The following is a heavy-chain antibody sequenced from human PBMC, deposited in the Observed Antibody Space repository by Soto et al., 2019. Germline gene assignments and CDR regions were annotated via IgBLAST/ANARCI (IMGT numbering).Heavy chain of an antibody. V-gene: IGHV3-11*06. J-gene: IGHJ3*02. CDR1: GFTLSDYF. CDR2: SSSSGGYI. D-gene: IGHD6-25*01. CDR3: ARIQRAAYAVDI. Sequence: QVQLVESGGGMVRPGGSLRLSCAASGFTLSDYFMAWVRQSPRQGLEWVSSSSSSGGYITYADSVRGRFTISRDNAKSSLYRQMNSLRAEDTAVEYCARIQRAAYAVDIWGKGAMVTVSS.